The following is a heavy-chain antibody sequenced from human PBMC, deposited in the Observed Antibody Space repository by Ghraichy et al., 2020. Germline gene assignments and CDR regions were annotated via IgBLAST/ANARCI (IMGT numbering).Heavy chain of an antibody. Sequence: SETLSLTCAVYVDSFSGYYWSWIRQPPGKGLEWIGEINHSGSTNYNPSLKSRVTISVDTSKNQFSLKLSSVTAADTAVYYCARGPYFGSGSFSYWGQGNLVTVSS. D-gene: IGHD3-10*01. J-gene: IGHJ4*02. CDR2: INHSGST. V-gene: IGHV4-34*01. CDR3: ARGPYFGSGSFSY. CDR1: VDSFSGYY.